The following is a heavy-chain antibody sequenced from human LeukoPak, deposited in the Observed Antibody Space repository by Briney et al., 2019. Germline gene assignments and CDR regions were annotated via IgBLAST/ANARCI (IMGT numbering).Heavy chain of an antibody. CDR1: GLTFSSYG. D-gene: IGHD2-2*01. CDR3: AKVGVVVVPAALYYMDV. J-gene: IGHJ6*03. CDR2: IRYDGSNK. V-gene: IGHV3-30*02. Sequence: PGGSLRLSCAASGLTFSSYGMHWVRQAPGKGLEWVAFIRYDGSNKYYADSVKGRFTISRDNSKNTLYLQMNSLRAEDTAVYYCAKVGVVVVPAALYYMDVWGKGTTVTVSS.